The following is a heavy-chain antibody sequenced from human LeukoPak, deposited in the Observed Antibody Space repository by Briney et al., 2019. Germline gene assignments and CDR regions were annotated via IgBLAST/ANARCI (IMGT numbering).Heavy chain of an antibody. CDR2: ISYDGSNK. J-gene: IGHJ4*02. CDR1: GFTFSSYG. Sequence: GGSLRLSCAASGFTFSSYGMHWVRQAPGKGLEWVAVISYDGSNKYYADSVKGRFTISRDNSKNTLYLQMNSLRAEDTAVYYCAKDRGGGKYSYGYFLDYWGQGTLVTVSS. D-gene: IGHD5-18*01. V-gene: IGHV3-30*18. CDR3: AKDRGGGKYSYGYFLDY.